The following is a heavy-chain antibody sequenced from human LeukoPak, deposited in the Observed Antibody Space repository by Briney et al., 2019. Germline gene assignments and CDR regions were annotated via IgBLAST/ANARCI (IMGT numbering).Heavy chain of an antibody. CDR2: IIPIFGTA. CDR1: GGTFGSYA. D-gene: IGHD5-24*01. CDR3: ARGGDGYNYWFDP. Sequence: SVKVSCKASGGTFGSYAISWVRQAPGQGLEWMGGIIPIFGTANYAQKFQGRVTITTDESTSTAYMELSSLRSEDTAVYYCARGGDGYNYWFDPWGQGTLVTVSS. J-gene: IGHJ5*02. V-gene: IGHV1-69*05.